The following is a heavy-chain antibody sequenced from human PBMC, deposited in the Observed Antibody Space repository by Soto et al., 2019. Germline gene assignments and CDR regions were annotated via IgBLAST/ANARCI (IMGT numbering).Heavy chain of an antibody. CDR1: GFPFSIYA. D-gene: IGHD3-10*01. V-gene: IGHV3-30*18. CDR2: ISYDGTKT. J-gene: IGHJ4*02. CDR3: AEVRGPRRRWRIYPFDY. Sequence: QVQLVESGGGVVQPGRSLRVSCAASGFPFSIYAMHWVRQAPGTGLEWVAVISYDGTKTYYADSVKGRFTISRDNSKNTVYLQMNSLREEDTVVYYCAEVRGPRRRWRIYPFDYWGQGTLVTVSP.